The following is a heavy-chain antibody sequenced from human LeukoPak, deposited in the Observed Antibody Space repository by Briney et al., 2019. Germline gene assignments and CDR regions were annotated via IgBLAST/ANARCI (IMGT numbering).Heavy chain of an antibody. CDR2: INPDGTVT. D-gene: IGHD6-19*01. V-gene: IGHV3-74*01. J-gene: IGHJ2*01. CDR1: GFTFNNYW. Sequence: GGSLRLSCAASGFTFNNYWMHWVRQAPGEGLVWVSPINPDGTVTTYADSVKGRFTISRDNAKNTLYLQMNSLRVEDTAVYYCVRDSPSGFFDLWGRGTLVTVSS. CDR3: VRDSPSGFFDL.